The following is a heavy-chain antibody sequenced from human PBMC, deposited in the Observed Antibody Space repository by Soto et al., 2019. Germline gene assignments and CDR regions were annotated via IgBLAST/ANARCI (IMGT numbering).Heavy chain of an antibody. V-gene: IGHV3-23*01. CDR1: GFTFSNYV. CDR3: ARDIGIDSSLGDYYYYYGMDV. CDR2: ISGSGDNT. D-gene: IGHD6-13*01. Sequence: GGSLRLSCAASGFTFSNYVMSWVRQAPGKGLEWVSSISGSGDNTYYADSVKGRFTISRDNAKNSLYLQMNSLRDEDTAVYYCARDIGIDSSLGDYYYYYGMDVWGQGTTVTVSS. J-gene: IGHJ6*02.